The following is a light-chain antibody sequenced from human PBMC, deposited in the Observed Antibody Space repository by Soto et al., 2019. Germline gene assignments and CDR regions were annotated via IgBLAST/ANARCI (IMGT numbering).Light chain of an antibody. CDR3: QAYDGAHDVL. CDR2: ENY. Sequence: NFMLTQPHSVSESPGKTVTFSCTRSSGSIVNIYVQWYQQRPVSAPTTVIYENYQRPSGVPDRFSGSVDSSSNSASLTISGLKTEDEADSYCQAYDGAHDVLFGGGTKVTVL. V-gene: IGLV6-57*04. J-gene: IGLJ2*01. CDR1: SGSIVNIY.